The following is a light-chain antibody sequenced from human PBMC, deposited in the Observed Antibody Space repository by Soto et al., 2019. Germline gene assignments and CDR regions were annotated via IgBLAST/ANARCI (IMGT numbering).Light chain of an antibody. V-gene: IGKV3-11*01. CDR3: QQRTSWPLT. J-gene: IGKJ4*01. Sequence: EIVLTQSPATLSFSPGERATLSCRASQSVDKYLVWYQQKPGQAPRLLIYDASSRATGIPARFSGSGSGTDFSLTITSLEPEDFAVYYCQQRTSWPLTFGGATKLEIK. CDR1: QSVDKY. CDR2: DAS.